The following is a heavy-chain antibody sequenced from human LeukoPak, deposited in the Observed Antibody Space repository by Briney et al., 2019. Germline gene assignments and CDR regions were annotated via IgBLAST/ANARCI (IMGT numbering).Heavy chain of an antibody. D-gene: IGHD3-10*01. Sequence: GGSLRLSCAVSGFTFSGHWMHWVRQAPGEGLVWVSRINSDGNSASYADSVKGRFTISRDNAKNTVYLQMNSLRAGDTAVYYCARDPDFGSGTYGDYWGQGTLVTVSS. J-gene: IGHJ4*02. CDR3: ARDPDFGSGTYGDY. V-gene: IGHV3-74*01. CDR2: INSDGNSA. CDR1: GFTFSGHW.